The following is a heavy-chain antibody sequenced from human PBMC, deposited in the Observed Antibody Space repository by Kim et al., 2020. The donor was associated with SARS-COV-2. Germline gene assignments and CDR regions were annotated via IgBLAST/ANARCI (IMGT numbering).Heavy chain of an antibody. CDR1: GFSLSTSGMC. J-gene: IGHJ4*02. Sequence: SGPTLVNPTQTLTLTCTFSGFSLSTSGMCVSWIRQPPGKALEWLARIDWDDDKYYSTFLNTRLTISKDNSKNQVVLTMTNMDPVDTATYYCARLRCYCRSTSCHAYYFDYWGQGTLVTVSS. D-gene: IGHD2-2*01. V-gene: IGHV2-70*11. CDR3: ARLRCYCRSTSCHAYYFDY. CDR2: IDWDDDK.